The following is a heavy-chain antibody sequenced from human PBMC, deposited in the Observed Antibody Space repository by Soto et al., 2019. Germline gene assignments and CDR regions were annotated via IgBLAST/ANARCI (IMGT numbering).Heavy chain of an antibody. V-gene: IGHV3-23*01. J-gene: IGHJ6*02. Sequence: EVQLLESGGGLVQPGGSLRLSCTASGLTFSNYAMSWVRQAPDKGLEWVSAISGRGGSTYYADSVKGRFTISRDNSKNMLFLQMNSLRAEDTALYYCAKDSTVTTSLYSYYYGLDVWGQGTTVTVSS. CDR1: GLTFSNYA. CDR3: AKDSTVTTSLYSYYYGLDV. D-gene: IGHD4-17*01. CDR2: ISGRGGST.